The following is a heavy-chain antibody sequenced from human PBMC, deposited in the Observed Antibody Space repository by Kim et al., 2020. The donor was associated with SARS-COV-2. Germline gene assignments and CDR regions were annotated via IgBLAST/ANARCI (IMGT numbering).Heavy chain of an antibody. Sequence: GGSLRLSCSASGFTFSRYSMHWVRQAPGKGLEYVSTIDSNGGSTNYADSVKDRLTISRDNSKNTLYLQVNSLRTEDTAVYFCVKDGESTLVRGVIPHYWGQGTLVTVSS. D-gene: IGHD3-10*01. V-gene: IGHV3-64D*06. CDR3: VKDGESTLVRGVIPHY. CDR1: GFTFSRYS. J-gene: IGHJ4*02. CDR2: IDSNGGST.